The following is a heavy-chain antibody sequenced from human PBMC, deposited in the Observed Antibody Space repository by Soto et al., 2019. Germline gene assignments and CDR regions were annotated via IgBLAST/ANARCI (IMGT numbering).Heavy chain of an antibody. D-gene: IGHD2-21*01. J-gene: IGHJ2*01. V-gene: IGHV3-23*01. CDR2: ISGGGDAT. CDR3: ARKVVGSTSRPDYWYFDL. Sequence: EVQLLESGGDSVQPGGSVRLSCAGSGFTFINYAMNWVRQAPGKGLEGVSTISGGGDATFFADSVRGRFTFSRDNSKNTVTLQMNSLGVDDTAVYYCARKVVGSTSRPDYWYFDLWGRGTLVTVSS. CDR1: GFTFINYA.